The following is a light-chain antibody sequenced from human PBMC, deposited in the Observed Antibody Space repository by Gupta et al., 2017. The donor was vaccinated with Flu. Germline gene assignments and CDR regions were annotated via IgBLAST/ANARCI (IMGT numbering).Light chain of an antibody. Sequence: ITISCIGRRKVIGGDDRFSWHHQPHGKAPKLIIYDDNKRPSGVPDRFSGSKSGNTASLTLTGLQAEDEADYYCCSYEGTMGHGVFGGGTKLTVL. CDR1: RKVIGGDDR. V-gene: IGLV2-23*01. J-gene: IGLJ2*01. CDR2: DDN. CDR3: CSYEGTMGHGV.